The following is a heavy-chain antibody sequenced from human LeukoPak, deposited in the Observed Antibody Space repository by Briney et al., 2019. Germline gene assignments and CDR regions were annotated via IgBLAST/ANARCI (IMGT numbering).Heavy chain of an antibody. Sequence: SDTPSLTCSVSGDSVRNDFYYWGWIRQPPGKGLEWVACLSHAGNTWYNPSLESRLSISVDTSKNQFSLKFSSVTAADTALYWCARHNAPRRVGFDFWGQGILVTVSS. CDR1: GDSVRNDFYY. J-gene: IGHJ4*02. CDR3: ARHNAPRRVGFDF. D-gene: IGHD2-2*01. CDR2: LSHAGNT. V-gene: IGHV4-39*01.